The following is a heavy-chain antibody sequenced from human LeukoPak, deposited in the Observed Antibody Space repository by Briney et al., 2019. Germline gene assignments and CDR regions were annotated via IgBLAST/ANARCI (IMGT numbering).Heavy chain of an antibody. CDR3: ARERRYYDYVWGSYCTGYYFDY. J-gene: IGHJ4*02. CDR1: GGSLSSYY. CDR2: IYTSGST. V-gene: IGHV4-4*07. Sequence: SETLSLTCTVSGGSLSSYYWSWIRQPAGKGLEWIWRIYTSGSTNYNPSLKSRVTMSVDTSKNQFSLKLSSVTAADTAVYYCARERRYYDYVWGSYCTGYYFDYWGQGTLVTVSS. D-gene: IGHD3-16*01.